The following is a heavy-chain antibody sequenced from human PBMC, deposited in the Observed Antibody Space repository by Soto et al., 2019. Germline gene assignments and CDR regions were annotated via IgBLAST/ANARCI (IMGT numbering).Heavy chain of an antibody. CDR1: GGTCSSYA. CDR2: ISGSGGST. Sequence: TGRSLRVSWGASGGTCSSYARSRVRQTKGKGLEWVSAISGSGGSTYYADSVKGRFTISRDNSKNTLYLQMNSLRAEDTAVYYCAYSSPPFDYWGQGILVTSPQ. D-gene: IGHD6-13*01. CDR3: AYSSPPFDY. J-gene: IGHJ4*02. V-gene: IGHV3-23*01.